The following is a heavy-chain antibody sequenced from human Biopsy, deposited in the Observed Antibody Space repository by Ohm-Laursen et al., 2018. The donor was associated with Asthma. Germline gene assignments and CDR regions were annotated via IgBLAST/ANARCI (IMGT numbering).Heavy chain of an antibody. CDR1: GGTFSSYA. V-gene: IGHV1-69*13. CDR2: IIPIFGTA. D-gene: IGHD6-6*01. J-gene: IGHJ4*02. CDR3: ARERIAARQRRYYFDY. Sequence: SVKVSCKASGGTFSSYAIGWVRQAPGQGLEWMGGIIPIFGTANYAQKFQGRVSITADESTSTAYMELSSLRSEDTAVYYCARERIAARQRRYYFDYWGQGTLVTVSS.